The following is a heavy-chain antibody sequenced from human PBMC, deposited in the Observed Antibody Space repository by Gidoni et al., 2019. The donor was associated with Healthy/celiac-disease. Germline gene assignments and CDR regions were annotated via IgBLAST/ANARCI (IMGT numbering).Heavy chain of an antibody. CDR1: GFTFSSYG. D-gene: IGHD2-2*01. Sequence: QVQLVESGGGVVQPGRSLRLSCAASGFTFSSYGMHWVRQAPGKGLEWVAVIWYDGSNKYYAESVKGRFTISRDNSKNTLYLQMNSLRAEDTAVYYCARAHCSSTSCYVYYYYGMDVWGQGTTVTVSS. CDR2: IWYDGSNK. J-gene: IGHJ6*02. CDR3: ARAHCSSTSCYVYYYYGMDV. V-gene: IGHV3-33*01.